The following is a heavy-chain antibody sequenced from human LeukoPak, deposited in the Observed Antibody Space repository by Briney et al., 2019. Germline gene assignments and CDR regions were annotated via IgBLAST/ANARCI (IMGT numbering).Heavy chain of an antibody. CDR3: AGGRVGVAISSYFDQ. D-gene: IGHD3-3*01. CDR1: GATPRRDA. Sequence: SVKVSCKASGATPRRDAISWVRQAPGQGLEWMGGIIPIFGSANYAQRFQGRLTFTTDESTGTVFMELSSLRSDDTAVYFCAGGRVGVAISSYFDQWDQGTLVTVSS. CDR2: IIPIFGSA. J-gene: IGHJ4*02. V-gene: IGHV1-69*05.